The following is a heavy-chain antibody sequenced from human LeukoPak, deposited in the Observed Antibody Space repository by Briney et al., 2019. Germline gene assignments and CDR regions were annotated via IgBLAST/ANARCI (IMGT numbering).Heavy chain of an antibody. J-gene: IGHJ4*02. D-gene: IGHD2-2*01. V-gene: IGHV3-23*01. CDR2: ISGSGGST. CDR3: ARMPGYCSSTSCYWPDFDY. CDR1: GFTFSSYA. Sequence: GGSLRLSCATSGFTFSSYAMSWVRQAPGKGLEWVSAISGSGGSTYYADSVKGRFTISRDNSKNTLYLQMNSLRAEDTAVYNCARMPGYCSSTSCYWPDFDYWGQGTLVTVSS.